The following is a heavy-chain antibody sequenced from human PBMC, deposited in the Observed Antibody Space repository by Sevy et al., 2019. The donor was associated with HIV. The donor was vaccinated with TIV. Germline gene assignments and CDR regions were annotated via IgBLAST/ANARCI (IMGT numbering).Heavy chain of an antibody. Sequence: SETLSLTCTVSGGSISSSSYYWGWIRQPPGKGLDWIGSIYYSGSTNYNPSLKSRVTLSVDTSKNQFSLKLSSVTAADTAVYYCARQGAVAVRFDYWGQGTLVTVSS. V-gene: IGHV4-39*01. CDR1: GGSISSSSYY. D-gene: IGHD6-19*01. J-gene: IGHJ4*02. CDR3: ARQGAVAVRFDY. CDR2: IYYSGST.